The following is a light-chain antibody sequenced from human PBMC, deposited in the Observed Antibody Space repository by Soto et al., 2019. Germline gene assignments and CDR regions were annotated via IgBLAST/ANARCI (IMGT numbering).Light chain of an antibody. CDR3: CSYEGSFVV. Sequence: QSVLTQPRSVSGSPGQSVTISCTGTSSDVGGYNYVSWYQQHPGKAPKLMIYDVSKRPSGVPDRFSGSKSGNTASLTISGLQAEDEADYYCCSYEGSFVVFCGGTEVTVL. CDR2: DVS. V-gene: IGLV2-11*01. J-gene: IGLJ2*01. CDR1: SSDVGGYNY.